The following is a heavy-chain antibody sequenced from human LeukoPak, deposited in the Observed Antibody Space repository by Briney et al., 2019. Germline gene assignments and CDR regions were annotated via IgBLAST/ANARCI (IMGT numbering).Heavy chain of an antibody. CDR1: GFTFTSYW. V-gene: IGHV5-51*01. CDR2: IYPGDSDT. J-gene: IGHJ4*02. D-gene: IGHD3-22*01. Sequence: GGSLRLSCAASGFTFTSYWIGWVRQMPGKGLEWMGIIYPGDSDTRYSPSFQGQVTISADKSISTAYPQWSSLKASDTAMYYCARPLASGDSSGYEVYYWGQGTLVTVSS. CDR3: ARPLASGDSSGYEVYY.